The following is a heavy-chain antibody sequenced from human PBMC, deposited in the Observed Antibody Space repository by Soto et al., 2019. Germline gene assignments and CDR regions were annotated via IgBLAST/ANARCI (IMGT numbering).Heavy chain of an antibody. CDR1: GFIDSTYH. Sequence: PGGSLRLSCAGSGFIDSTYHMSWVRQTPGKGLEWVSGIYSGGGIYYSDSVKGRFTISIDNSKNTLYLQMNSLRAEDTAVYYCAKAVPPFVVLTASDDWGQGTLVTVSS. J-gene: IGHJ4*02. V-gene: IGHV3-53*01. CDR3: AKAVPPFVVLTASDD. CDR2: IYSGGGI. D-gene: IGHD2-21*02.